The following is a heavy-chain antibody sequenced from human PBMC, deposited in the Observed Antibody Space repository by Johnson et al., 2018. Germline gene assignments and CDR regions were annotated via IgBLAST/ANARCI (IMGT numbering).Heavy chain of an antibody. V-gene: IGHV3-30*18. D-gene: IGHD3-16*02. CDR2: ISYDGSNK. CDR3: AKPLWFRLSGAFDI. J-gene: IGHJ3*02. CDR1: GFTFSSYG. Sequence: VQLLESGGGVVQPGRSXRLSCAASGFTFSSYGMHWVRQAPGKGLEWVAVISYDGSNKYYADSVKGRFTISRDNSKTTLYLQMNSLSAEDTAVYYCAKPLWFRLSGAFDIWGQGTMVTVSS.